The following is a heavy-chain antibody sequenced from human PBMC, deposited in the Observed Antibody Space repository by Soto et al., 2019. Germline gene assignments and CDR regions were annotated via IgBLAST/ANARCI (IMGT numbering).Heavy chain of an antibody. D-gene: IGHD5-12*01. CDR2: TTYDGGHT. CDR3: AKDWREGYDTEAYDI. Sequence: QLHLVESGGGVVQPGKSLRLSCAASKFSFSNYGMHWVRQAPDKGLEWVAVTTYDGGHTYYADSVKGRFTISRDNSKNMLYLQMSSLRIDDTAVYYCAKDWREGYDTEAYDIWGQGTEVTVSS. V-gene: IGHV3-30*18. CDR1: KFSFSNYG. J-gene: IGHJ3*02.